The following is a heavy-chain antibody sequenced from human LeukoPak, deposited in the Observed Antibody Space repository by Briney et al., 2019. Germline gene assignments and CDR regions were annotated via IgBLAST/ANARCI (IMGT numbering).Heavy chain of an antibody. CDR3: ARDRGYCSGGSCYRWFDP. Sequence: ASVKVSCKASGYTFTGYYMHWVRQAPGQGLEWMGWINPNGGGTNYAQKFQGRVTMTRDTSISTAYMELSRLRSDDTAVYYCARDRGYCSGGSCYRWFDPWGQGTLVTVSS. J-gene: IGHJ5*02. CDR1: GYTFTGYY. D-gene: IGHD2-15*01. V-gene: IGHV1-2*02. CDR2: INPNGGGT.